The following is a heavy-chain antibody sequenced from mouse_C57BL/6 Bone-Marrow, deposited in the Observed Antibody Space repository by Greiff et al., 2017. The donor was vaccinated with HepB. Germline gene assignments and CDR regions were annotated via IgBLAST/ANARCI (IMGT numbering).Heavy chain of an antibody. Sequence: DVQLVESGGGLVQPGGSMKLSCVASGFTFSNYWMNWVRQSPEKGLEWVAQIRLKSDNYATHYAESVKGRFTISRDDSKSSVYLQMNNLRAEDTGIYYCTSRDYYGSSYAMDYWGQGTSVTVSS. D-gene: IGHD1-1*01. CDR1: GFTFSNYW. V-gene: IGHV6-3*01. CDR2: IRLKSDNYAT. CDR3: TSRDYYGSSYAMDY. J-gene: IGHJ4*01.